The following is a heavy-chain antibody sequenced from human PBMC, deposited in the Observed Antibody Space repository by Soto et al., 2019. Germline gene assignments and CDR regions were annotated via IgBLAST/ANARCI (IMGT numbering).Heavy chain of an antibody. V-gene: IGHV3-21*01. D-gene: IGHD3-22*01. J-gene: IGHJ6*04. CDR3: ARYDSSGYYCPYYDYGMDV. CDR1: GFTFSPYS. CDR2: ISSSSSYI. Sequence: EVQLVESGGGLVKPGGSLRLSCAASGFTFSPYSMNWVRQAPGKGLEWVSSISSSSSYIYYADSVKGRFTISRDNAKNLRYLQMKSLRAEDTAVYYCARYDSSGYYCPYYDYGMDVWGKGTTVTVSS.